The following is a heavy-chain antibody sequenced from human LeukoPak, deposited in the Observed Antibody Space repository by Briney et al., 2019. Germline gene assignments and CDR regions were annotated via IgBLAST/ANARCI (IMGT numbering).Heavy chain of an antibody. J-gene: IGHJ4*02. CDR2: MSWNGDNI. Sequence: PGRSLRLSCVASGFTFDDYAMHWVRQAPGKGLELVSAMSWNGDNIAYADSVKGRFTISRDNAKNSLYLQMNSLRPEDTALYYCAKDGSSHSNMLTAYDYWGQGTLVTVSS. V-gene: IGHV3-9*01. CDR3: AKDGSSHSNMLTAYDY. D-gene: IGHD3-16*01. CDR1: GFTFDDYA.